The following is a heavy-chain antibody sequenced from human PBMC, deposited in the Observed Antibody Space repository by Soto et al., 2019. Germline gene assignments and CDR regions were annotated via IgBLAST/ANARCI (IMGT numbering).Heavy chain of an antibody. CDR1: GGSISSYY. V-gene: IGHV4-59*12. Sequence: PSETLSLTCTVSGGSISSYYWSWIRQPPGKGLEWIGYIYYSGSTNYNPSLKSRVTISVDTSKNQFSLKLSSVTAADTAVYYCATSTTVNYIDYWGQGTLVTVSS. J-gene: IGHJ4*02. CDR3: ATSTTVNYIDY. CDR2: IYYSGST. D-gene: IGHD4-17*01.